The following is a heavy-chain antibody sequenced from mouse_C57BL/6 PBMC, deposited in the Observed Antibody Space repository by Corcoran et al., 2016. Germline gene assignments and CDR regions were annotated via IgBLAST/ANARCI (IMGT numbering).Heavy chain of an antibody. Sequence: QVQLQQSGSELVKPGASVKISCKASGYAFRSYWMNWVKERPGKGLEWIGQIYPGDGDTNYNGKLKGKATLTADKSSSTAYMQLNSMSSEDSGVYFCARRYYYGSSYDFDYWGQGTTRTVSS. D-gene: IGHD1-1*01. V-gene: IGHV1-80*01. CDR3: ARRYYYGSSYDFDY. J-gene: IGHJ2*01. CDR1: GYAFRSYW. CDR2: IYPGDGDT.